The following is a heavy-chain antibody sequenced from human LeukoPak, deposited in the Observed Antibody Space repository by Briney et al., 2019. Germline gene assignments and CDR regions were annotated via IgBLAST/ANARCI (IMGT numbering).Heavy chain of an antibody. CDR3: AKDLYSSGYYYHLDY. D-gene: IGHD3-22*01. Sequence: PGGSLRLSCAVSGFTFSSYAMSWVRQAPGKGLEWVSAISGSGGSTYYADSVKGRFTISGDNSKNTLYLQMSSLRAEDTAVYYCAKDLYSSGYYYHLDYWGQGTLVTVSS. CDR2: ISGSGGST. J-gene: IGHJ4*02. CDR1: GFTFSSYA. V-gene: IGHV3-23*01.